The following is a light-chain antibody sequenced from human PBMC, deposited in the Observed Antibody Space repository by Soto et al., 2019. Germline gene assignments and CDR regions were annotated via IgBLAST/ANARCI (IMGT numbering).Light chain of an antibody. J-gene: IGKJ1*01. CDR1: QSISSY. CDR2: AAS. V-gene: IGKV1-39*01. Sequence: DIQMTQSPNSLSATVGDRVTITCRASQSISSYLNWYQQKPGKAPKLLIYAASSLQSGVPSRFSGSGSGTDFTLTISSLQPEDFATYYCQQSYSTPWTFGQGTKVDIK. CDR3: QQSYSTPWT.